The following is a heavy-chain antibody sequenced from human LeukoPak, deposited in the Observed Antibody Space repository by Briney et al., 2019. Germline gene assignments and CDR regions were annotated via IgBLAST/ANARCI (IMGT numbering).Heavy chain of an antibody. J-gene: IGHJ4*02. V-gene: IGHV4-4*07. CDR1: GGSISSYY. Sequence: PSETLSLTCTVSGGSISSYYWSWIRQPAGKGLEWIGRIYTSGSTNYNPSLKSRVTMSVDTSKNQFSLKLSSVTAADTAVYYCATEYYDFWSGYYRFDYWGQGTLVTVSS. CDR3: ATEYYDFWSGYYRFDY. D-gene: IGHD3-3*01. CDR2: IYTSGST.